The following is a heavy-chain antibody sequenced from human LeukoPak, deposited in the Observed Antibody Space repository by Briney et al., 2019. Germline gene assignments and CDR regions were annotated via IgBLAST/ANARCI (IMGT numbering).Heavy chain of an antibody. J-gene: IGHJ4*02. CDR2: INPNSGGT. D-gene: IGHD6-19*01. Sequence: ASVKVSCKASGYTFTGYYMHWVRQAPGQGLEWMEWINPNSGGTTYAQKFQGRVAMTRDTSISTAYMELSTLRSDDTAVYFCAKSMASAASTGWSCFDYWGQGTLVTVSS. CDR3: AKSMASAASTGWSCFDY. CDR1: GYTFTGYY. V-gene: IGHV1-2*02.